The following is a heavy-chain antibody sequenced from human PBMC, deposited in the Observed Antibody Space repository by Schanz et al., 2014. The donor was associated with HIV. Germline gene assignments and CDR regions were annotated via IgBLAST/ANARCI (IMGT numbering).Heavy chain of an antibody. CDR3: ARGTDDFPPDS. CDR1: GGSFSGHY. CDR2: IYQSGGT. D-gene: IGHD3-3*01. V-gene: IGHV4-34*01. J-gene: IGHJ4*02. Sequence: QVQLQQWGAGLLKPSETLTLTCVVYGGSFSGHYWSWIRQPPGKGLEWIGEIYQSGGTDYSPSFKSRTTISGDTSKNQVSLNLRSVTAADTAVYYCARGTDDFPPDSWGQGTQVIVSS.